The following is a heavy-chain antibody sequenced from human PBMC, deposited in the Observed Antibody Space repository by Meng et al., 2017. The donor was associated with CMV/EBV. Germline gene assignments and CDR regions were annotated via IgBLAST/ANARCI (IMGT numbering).Heavy chain of an antibody. Sequence: ASVKVSCKASGYTFTSYDINWVRQATGQGLEWMGWMNPNSGNTGYAQKFQGRVTMTRNTSISTAYMELSSLRSEDTAVYYCARDSSGYDFWSGYYTGLFDYWGQGTLVTVSS. V-gene: IGHV1-8*01. D-gene: IGHD3-3*01. CDR3: ARDSSGYDFWSGYYTGLFDY. CDR2: MNPNSGNT. CDR1: GYTFTSYD. J-gene: IGHJ4*02.